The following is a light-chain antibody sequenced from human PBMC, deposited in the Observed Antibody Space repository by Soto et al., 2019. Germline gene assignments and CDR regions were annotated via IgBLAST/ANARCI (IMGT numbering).Light chain of an antibody. J-gene: IGKJ1*01. Sequence: EIVITQSPATLSVSPGERATLSCRASQTVSRTLAWYQQKSGQPPRLLIYGASSRATGIPDRFSGSGSGTDFTLTISRLEPEDFAVYYCQQYGSSMWTFGQGTKVDIK. V-gene: IGKV3-20*01. CDR2: GAS. CDR3: QQYGSSMWT. CDR1: QTVSRT.